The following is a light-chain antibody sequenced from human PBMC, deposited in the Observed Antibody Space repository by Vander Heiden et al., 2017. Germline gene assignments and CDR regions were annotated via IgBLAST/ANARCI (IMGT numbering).Light chain of an antibody. CDR2: DAS. Sequence: EIALTQSPGTLSLSPGERATLSCRASQSFSSTYLAWYQQKPGQAPRLLIYDASSRATGIPDRFSGSGSGTDFTLTISRLEPEDFAVYYCQNFSSSLITFGQGTLLGIK. CDR3: QNFSSSLIT. J-gene: IGKJ5*01. V-gene: IGKV3-20*01. CDR1: QSFSSTY.